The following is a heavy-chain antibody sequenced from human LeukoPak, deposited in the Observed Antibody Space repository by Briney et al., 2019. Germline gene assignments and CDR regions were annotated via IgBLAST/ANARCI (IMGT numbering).Heavy chain of an antibody. J-gene: IGHJ3*02. CDR1: GFTFDDYA. Sequence: GGSLRLSYAASGFTFDDYAMHWVRQAPGKGLEWVSGISWNSGSIGYADSVKGRFTISRDNAKNSLYLQMNSLRAEDTALYYCAKGFEAGTLVGAFDIWGQGTMVTVSS. CDR3: AKGFEAGTLVGAFDI. V-gene: IGHV3-9*01. CDR2: ISWNSGSI. D-gene: IGHD6-13*01.